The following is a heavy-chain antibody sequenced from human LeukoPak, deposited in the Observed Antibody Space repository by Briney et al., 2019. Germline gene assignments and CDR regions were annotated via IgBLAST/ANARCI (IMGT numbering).Heavy chain of an antibody. V-gene: IGHV3-30*02. CDR2: VRNDGRDT. D-gene: IGHD4-23*01. J-gene: IGHJ4*02. Sequence: GSLRLSCTTYGLTFTSHGFHWLRQVVGKRLEWVAFVRNDGRDTYHANSVQGRFSISRDNSKNTLYLQMNSLRVEDTAIYYCARDRGKDYFDSWGQGTQVTVSS. CDR1: GLTFTSHG. CDR3: ARDRGKDYFDS.